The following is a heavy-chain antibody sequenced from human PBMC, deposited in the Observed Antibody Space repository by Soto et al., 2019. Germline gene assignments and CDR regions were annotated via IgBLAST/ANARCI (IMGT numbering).Heavy chain of an antibody. CDR2: IRSKPYGGTT. CDR1: GFTFGAYA. CDR3: TRHYSSGKYYRV. Sequence: EVQLVESGGGLVQPGRSLRLSCSASGFTFGAYAMTWFRQPPGRGLEWVGFIRSKPYGGTTEYAASVKGRFTVSRDDSKAIAYLQMNGLKTEDTAVYYCTRHYSSGKYYRVWGQGTLVTVSS. D-gene: IGHD3-10*01. J-gene: IGHJ4*02. V-gene: IGHV3-49*03.